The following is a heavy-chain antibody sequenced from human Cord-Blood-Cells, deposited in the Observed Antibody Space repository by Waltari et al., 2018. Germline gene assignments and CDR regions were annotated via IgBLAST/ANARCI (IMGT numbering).Heavy chain of an antibody. D-gene: IGHD3-22*01. CDR2: INAGNGNT. J-gene: IGHJ4*02. Sequence: QVQLVQSGAEVKKPGASVKVSCKASGYTFTSYAMHWVRQAPGQRLEWMGWINAGNGNTKSSQKFQGRVTITRDTSASTAYMELSSLRSEDTAVYYCARGGYYDSFFDYWGQGTLVTVSS. CDR1: GYTFTSYA. V-gene: IGHV1-3*01. CDR3: ARGGYYDSFFDY.